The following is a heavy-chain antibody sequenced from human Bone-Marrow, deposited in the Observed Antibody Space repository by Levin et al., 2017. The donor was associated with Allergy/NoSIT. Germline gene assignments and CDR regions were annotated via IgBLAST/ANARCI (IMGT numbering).Heavy chain of an antibody. CDR2: ISYDGSEN. CDR1: GFTFSKFG. Sequence: GGSLRLSCAASGFTFSKFGMHWVRQAPGKGLEWLAVISYDGSENDYAESVKGRFTISRDNSKNTLFLQMNSLRVEDTAVYYCAILPVDTAERAIDHWGQGTLVTVSS. V-gene: IGHV3-30*03. D-gene: IGHD5-18*01. CDR3: AILPVDTAERAIDH. J-gene: IGHJ4*02.